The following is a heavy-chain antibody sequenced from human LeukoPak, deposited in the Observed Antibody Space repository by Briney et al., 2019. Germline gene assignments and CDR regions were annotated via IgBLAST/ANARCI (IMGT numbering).Heavy chain of an antibody. CDR3: ARAPTYYDILTGYHSYYFDY. J-gene: IGHJ4*02. V-gene: IGHV1-46*01. D-gene: IGHD3-9*01. CDR2: INPSGGST. CDR1: GYTFTGYY. Sequence: GASVKVSCKASGYTFTGYYMHWVRQAPGQGLEWMGIINPSGGSTSYAQKFQGRVTMTRDTSTSTVYMELSSLRSEDTAVYYCARAPTYYDILTGYHSYYFDYWGQGTLVTVSS.